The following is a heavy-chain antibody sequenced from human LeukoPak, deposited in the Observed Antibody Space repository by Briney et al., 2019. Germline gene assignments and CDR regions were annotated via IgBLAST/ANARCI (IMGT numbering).Heavy chain of an antibody. Sequence: KPSETLSLTCTVSGASISSSYWSWIRQPAGKGLEWIGRIYISGSTNYNPSLKSRVTMSLDTSKNQFSLKLTSVTAADTAVYYCARGPESSGYYTFDFWGQGTLVTVSS. D-gene: IGHD3-22*01. J-gene: IGHJ4*02. V-gene: IGHV4-4*07. CDR2: IYISGST. CDR1: GASISSSY. CDR3: ARGPESSGYYTFDF.